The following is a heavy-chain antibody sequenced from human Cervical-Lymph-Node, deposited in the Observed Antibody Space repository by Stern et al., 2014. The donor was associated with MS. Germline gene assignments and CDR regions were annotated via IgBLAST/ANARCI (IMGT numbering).Heavy chain of an antibody. V-gene: IGHV3-21*06. CDR1: GFDFNTSS. D-gene: IGHD1-1*01. CDR3: ARDILERPDY. CDR2: ISYSTYHI. Sequence: EVQLVESGGGLVKPGGSLRLSCAATGFDFNTSSMNWVRQAPGKGLEWVSSISYSTYHIFYTTSVKGRFTISRDNAKNSLYLQMDSLRAEDTAIYYCARDILERPDYWGQGTLVTVSS. J-gene: IGHJ4*02.